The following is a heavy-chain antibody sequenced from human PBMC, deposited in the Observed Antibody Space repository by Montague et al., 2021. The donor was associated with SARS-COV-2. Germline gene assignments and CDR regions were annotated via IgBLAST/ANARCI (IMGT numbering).Heavy chain of an antibody. CDR2: ITHSGST. CDR3: ASGRYSSSWYGTKYYFAY. V-gene: IGHV4-34*01. D-gene: IGHD6-13*01. CDR1: GGSISGCY. J-gene: IGHJ4*02. Sequence: SETLSLTCAVSGGSISGCYCSWIRQPPGKGQERTGDITHSGSTNYNSSLKSRVTISLDTSTNQFSLKLSLVTAADTATYYCASGRYSSSWYGTKYYFAYWGQGTLVTVSS.